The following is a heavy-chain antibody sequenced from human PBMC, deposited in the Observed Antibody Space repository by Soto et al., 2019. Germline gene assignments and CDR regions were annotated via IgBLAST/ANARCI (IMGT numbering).Heavy chain of an antibody. Sequence: QVQLVLSGAEVKKPGASVKVSCKASGYTFTTYGISWVRQAPGQGLEWMGWISAYNGNTKYAQKFQGRVTLTTDTSTSTAYIELRSLRSDDTAIYYCARDRSNYYDRNDYSPLYFDYWGQGTLVTVSS. D-gene: IGHD3-22*01. V-gene: IGHV1-18*01. J-gene: IGHJ4*02. CDR3: ARDRSNYYDRNDYSPLYFDY. CDR2: ISAYNGNT. CDR1: GYTFTTYG.